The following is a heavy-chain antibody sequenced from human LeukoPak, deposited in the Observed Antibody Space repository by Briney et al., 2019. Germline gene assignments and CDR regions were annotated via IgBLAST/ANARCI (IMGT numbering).Heavy chain of an antibody. CDR1: GGSFSGYY. D-gene: IGHD6-19*01. CDR3: ARGKAGTYNWFDP. V-gene: IGHV4-34*01. Sequence: SETLSLTCAVYGGSFSGYYWSWIRQPPGKGLEWIGEINHSGSTNYNPSLKSRVTISVDTSKNQFSLKLSSVTAADTAVYYCARGKAGTYNWFDPWGQGTLVTVSS. J-gene: IGHJ5*02. CDR2: INHSGST.